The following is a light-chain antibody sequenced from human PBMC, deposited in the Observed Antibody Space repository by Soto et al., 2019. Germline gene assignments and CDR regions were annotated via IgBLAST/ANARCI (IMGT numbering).Light chain of an antibody. CDR1: QSVSSD. J-gene: IGKJ5*01. CDR2: GAS. Sequence: EIVMTQSPATLSVSPGERATLSCRASQSVSSDLAWYHQKPGQAPRLLIYGASTRATGIPARFSGSGSGTEFTLTISSLQPDDFATYYCQQYNSLWTFGQGTRLEIK. V-gene: IGKV3-15*01. CDR3: QQYNSLWT.